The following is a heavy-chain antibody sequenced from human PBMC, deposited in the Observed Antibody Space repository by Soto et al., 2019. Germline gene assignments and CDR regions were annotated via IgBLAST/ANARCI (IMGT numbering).Heavy chain of an antibody. CDR2: IYHSGSP. D-gene: IGHD2-8*01. CDR1: GGSISSSSYY. Sequence: PSETLSLTCTVSGGSISSSSYYWGWIRQPPGKGLEWIGSIYHSGSPTFSPSLRGRATISVDKSNNQFSLRLRSVTAADTAVYYCARHSPNGFVTQIYYYYGMDVWGQGTTVTVSS. J-gene: IGHJ6*02. V-gene: IGHV4-39*01. CDR3: ARHSPNGFVTQIYYYYGMDV.